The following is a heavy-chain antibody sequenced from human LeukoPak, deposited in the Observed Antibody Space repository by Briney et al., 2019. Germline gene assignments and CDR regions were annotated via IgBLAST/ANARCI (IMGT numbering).Heavy chain of an antibody. CDR1: GFTFSSYS. V-gene: IGHV3-21*01. CDR2: ISSGSSYI. D-gene: IGHD6-19*01. CDR3: ARAYSSGSWFDP. J-gene: IGHJ5*02. Sequence: PGGSLRLSCAASGFTFSSYSMNWVRQAPGKGLEWVSIISSGSSYIHYADSVKGRFTISRDNAKNSLYLQMNSLRAEDTAVYYCARAYSSGSWFDPWGQGTLVTVSS.